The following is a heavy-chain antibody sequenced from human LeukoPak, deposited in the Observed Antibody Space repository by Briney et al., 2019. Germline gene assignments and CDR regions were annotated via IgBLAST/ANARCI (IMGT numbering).Heavy chain of an antibody. V-gene: IGHV1-69*04. CDR3: ARGGLVDSSGYPDWFDP. Sequence: GASVKVSCKASGGTFSSYAISWVRQAPGQGLEWMGRIIPILGIANYAQKFQGRVTITADKSTSTAYMELSSLRSEDTAVYYCARGGLVDSSGYPDWFDPWGQGTLVTVSS. CDR1: GGTFSSYA. D-gene: IGHD3-22*01. CDR2: IIPILGIA. J-gene: IGHJ5*02.